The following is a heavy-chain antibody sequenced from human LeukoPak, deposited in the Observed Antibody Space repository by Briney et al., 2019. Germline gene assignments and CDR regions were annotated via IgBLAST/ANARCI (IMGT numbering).Heavy chain of an antibody. CDR2: IYYSGST. Sequence: PSETLSLTCTVSGGSISSYYWSWIRQPPGKGLEWIRYIYYSGSTNYNPSLKSRVTISVDTSKNQFSLKLSSVTAADTAVYYCARDTAYCGGDCYPGMFRGAFDIWGQGTMVTVSS. CDR3: ARDTAYCGGDCYPGMFRGAFDI. D-gene: IGHD2-21*02. CDR1: GGSISSYY. V-gene: IGHV4-59*01. J-gene: IGHJ3*02.